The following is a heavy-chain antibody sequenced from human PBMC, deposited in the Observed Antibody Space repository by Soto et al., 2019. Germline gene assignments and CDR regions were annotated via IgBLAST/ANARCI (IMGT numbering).Heavy chain of an antibody. J-gene: IGHJ4*02. D-gene: IGHD3-3*01. CDR2: INPNSGGT. CDR3: ARAKGVTIFGVVIKEFDY. Sequence: ASVNVSCKAAGYTFTGYYMHWVRQAPGQGLEWMGWINPNSGGTNYAQKFQGRVTMTRDTSISTAYMELSRLRSDDTAVYYCARAKGVTIFGVVIKEFDYWGQGTLVTVSS. CDR1: GYTFTGYY. V-gene: IGHV1-2*02.